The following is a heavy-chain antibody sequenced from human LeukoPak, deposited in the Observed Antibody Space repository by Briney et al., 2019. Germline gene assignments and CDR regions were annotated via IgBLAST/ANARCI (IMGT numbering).Heavy chain of an antibody. CDR3: ARAWDYYDSSGYYYEGDY. J-gene: IGHJ4*02. CDR2: ISSSSSTI. V-gene: IGHV3-48*04. CDR1: GFTFSSYS. Sequence: GGSLRLSCAASGFTFSSYSMNWVRQAPGKGLEWVSYISSSSSTIYYADSVKGRFTISRDNAKNSLYLQMNSLRAEDTAVYYCARAWDYYDSSGYYYEGDYWGQGTLVTVS. D-gene: IGHD3-22*01.